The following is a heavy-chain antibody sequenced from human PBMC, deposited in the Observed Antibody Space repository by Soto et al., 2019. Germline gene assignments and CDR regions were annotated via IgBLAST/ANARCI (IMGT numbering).Heavy chain of an antibody. V-gene: IGHV4-4*02. Sequence: TIYLTRAFRSISIPSPNWRPTVGENPGEGLEWIGEIYHSGSTNYNPSLKSRVTISVDKSKNQFSLKLSSVTAADTAVYYCAREAWYYYGSGSYYHFDYWGQGTLVTVS. CDR1: SISIPSPNW. CDR2: IYHSGST. J-gene: IGHJ4*02. CDR3: AREAWYYYGSGSYYHFDY. D-gene: IGHD3-10*01.